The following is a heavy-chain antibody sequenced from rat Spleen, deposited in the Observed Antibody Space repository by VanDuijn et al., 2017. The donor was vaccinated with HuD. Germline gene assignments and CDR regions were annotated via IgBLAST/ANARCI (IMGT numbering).Heavy chain of an antibody. J-gene: IGHJ2*01. CDR3: TRGGYFRY. D-gene: IGHD2-5*01. Sequence: EVQLQESGPGLVKPSQSLSLTCSASGYSITGAYRWNWIRKFPGNKREWMGYINSAGSTNFHPSLKSRISITIDTSKNQFFLRVNSVTTEDTATYYCTRGGYFRYWGQGVMVTVSS. CDR1: GYSITGAYR. CDR2: INSAGST. V-gene: IGHV3-3*01.